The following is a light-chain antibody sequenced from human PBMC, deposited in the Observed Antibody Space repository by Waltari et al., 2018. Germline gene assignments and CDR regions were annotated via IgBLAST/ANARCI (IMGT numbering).Light chain of an antibody. CDR2: RSS. CDR3: QQYSSYGKYT. V-gene: IGKV1-5*03. J-gene: IGKJ2*01. Sequence: DIQMTQSPSTLSASVGDRVTITCRASQAIDTSLAWYQQKPGKAPNLLIYRSSTLEGGVSSRFSGSGSGTDFTLTISSLQPDDFATCYCQQYSSYGKYTFGQGTKLEIK. CDR1: QAIDTS.